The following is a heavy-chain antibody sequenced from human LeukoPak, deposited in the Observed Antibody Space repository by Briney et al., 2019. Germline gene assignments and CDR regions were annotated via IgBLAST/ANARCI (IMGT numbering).Heavy chain of an antibody. CDR3: ARASMSHAFDI. CDR2: INPSGGST. J-gene: IGHJ3*02. V-gene: IGHV1-46*01. CDR1: GYTFTSYY. Sequence: ASVKVSCKASGYTFTSYYMHWVRQAPGQGLEWMGIINPSGGSTSYTQKFQGRVTMTRDTSTSTVYMELSSLRSEDTAVYYCARASMSHAFDIWGQGTMVTVSS.